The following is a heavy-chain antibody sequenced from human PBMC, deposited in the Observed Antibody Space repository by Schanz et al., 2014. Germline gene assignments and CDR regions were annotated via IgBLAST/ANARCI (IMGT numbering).Heavy chain of an antibody. D-gene: IGHD2-21*02. V-gene: IGHV1-3*04. Sequence: QVHLVQSGAEVKRPGASVKVSCKASEYSFTSYSMHWVRQAPGRRLEWMGWINTSSGDTKYSQNFQGRVTITSDTSASTAYMELSSLRSEDTAVYSCASEIGGDGANNYFDYWGQGTLVTVSS. J-gene: IGHJ4*02. CDR1: EYSFTSYS. CDR3: ASEIGGDGANNYFDY. CDR2: INTSSGDT.